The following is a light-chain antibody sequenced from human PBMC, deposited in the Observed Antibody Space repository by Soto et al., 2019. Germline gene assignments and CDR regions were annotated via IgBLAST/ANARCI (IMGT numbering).Light chain of an antibody. J-gene: IGKJ2*01. CDR3: LRYGDSPPAYT. V-gene: IGKV3-20*01. Sequence: EIVLTQSPGTVSLSPGERATLPCRASQSVSSRNLAWYRQKPGQAPSLLIFGASNRATGIPDRFSGSGSGTEFTLTIIRLEPEDCAVYYCLRYGDSPPAYTFGQGTKLEIK. CDR1: QSVSSRN. CDR2: GAS.